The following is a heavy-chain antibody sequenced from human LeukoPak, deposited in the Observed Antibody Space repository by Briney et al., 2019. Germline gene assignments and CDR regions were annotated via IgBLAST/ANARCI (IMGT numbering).Heavy chain of an antibody. D-gene: IGHD2-2*03. V-gene: IGHV4-4*07. CDR1: GGSISSYY. CDR2: IYTSRST. Sequence: SETLSLTCTVSGGSISSYYWSWIRQPAGKGLEWIGRIYTSRSTNYIPSLKRRVTMSIDTSQNQLSLKLSSVTAADTAMYYGARESQLVDIVVVPAATGAFNIWGQGTMVTVSS. J-gene: IGHJ3*02. CDR3: ARESQLVDIVVVPAATGAFNI.